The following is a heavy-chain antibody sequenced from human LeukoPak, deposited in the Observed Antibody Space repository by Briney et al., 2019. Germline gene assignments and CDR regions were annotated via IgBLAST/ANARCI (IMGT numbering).Heavy chain of an antibody. J-gene: IGHJ5*02. CDR1: GGSFSGYY. V-gene: IGHV4-34*01. CDR3: ARAVYDFWSGYSNWFDP. CDR2: INHSGST. D-gene: IGHD3-3*01. Sequence: SETLSLTCAVYGGSFSGYYWSWIRQPPGKGLEWIGEINHSGSTNYNPSLKSRVTISVDTSKNQFSLKLSSVTAADTAVYYCARAVYDFWSGYSNWFDPWGHGTLVTVSS.